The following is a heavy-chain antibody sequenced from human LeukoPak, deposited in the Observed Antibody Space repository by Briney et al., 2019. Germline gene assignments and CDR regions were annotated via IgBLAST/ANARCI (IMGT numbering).Heavy chain of an antibody. J-gene: IGHJ6*02. Sequence: ASVKVSCKASGYTFTSYGISWVRQAPGQGLEWMGWISAYNGNTNYAQKLQGRVTMTTDTSTSTAYMELRSLRSDDTAVYYCARGPRGLTGCYLKSRFGTDVWGQGTTVTVSS. V-gene: IGHV1-18*01. D-gene: IGHD3-9*01. CDR3: ARGPRGLTGCYLKSRFGTDV. CDR2: ISAYNGNT. CDR1: GYTFTSYG.